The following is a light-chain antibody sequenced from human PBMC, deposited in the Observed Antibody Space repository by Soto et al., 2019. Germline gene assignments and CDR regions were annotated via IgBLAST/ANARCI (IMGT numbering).Light chain of an antibody. J-gene: IGLJ7*01. Sequence: QSPLTQPVSVSGSPGQSITISCTGTSSDVGYYNLVSWYQQHPGKAPKVMIYEVYKRPSGVSNRFSGSKSVNTAFLAISGLQAEDEADYYCCSYAGVRGAVFGGGTQLTVL. CDR1: SSDVGYYNL. CDR2: EVY. V-gene: IGLV2-23*02. CDR3: CSYAGVRGAV.